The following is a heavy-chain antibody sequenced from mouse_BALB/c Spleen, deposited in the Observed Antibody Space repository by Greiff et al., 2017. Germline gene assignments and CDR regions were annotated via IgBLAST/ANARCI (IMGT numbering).Heavy chain of an antibody. CDR2: ISYSGST. D-gene: IGHD2-4*01. Sequence: EVQLQESGPSLVKPSQTLSLTCSVTGDSITSGYWNWIRKFPGNKLEYMGYISYSGSTYYNPSLKSRISITRDTSKNQYYLQLNSVTTEDTATYYCARAYDYDGGAMDDWGQGTSVTVSS. CDR1: GDSITSGY. CDR3: ARAYDYDGGAMDD. V-gene: IGHV3-8*02. J-gene: IGHJ4*01.